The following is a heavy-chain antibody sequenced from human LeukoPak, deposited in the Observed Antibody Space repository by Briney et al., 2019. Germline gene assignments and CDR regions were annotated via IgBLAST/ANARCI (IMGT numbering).Heavy chain of an antibody. CDR2: IYYSGST. D-gene: IGHD5-24*01. CDR3: ARSATVEMAVPYYFDY. Sequence: SETLSLTCTVSGGSISSYYWSWIRQPPGKGLEWIGYIYYSGSTNYNPSLKSRVTISVDTSKNQFSLKLSSVTAADTAVYYCARSATVEMAVPYYFDYWGQGTLVTVSS. CDR1: GGSISSYY. V-gene: IGHV4-59*01. J-gene: IGHJ4*02.